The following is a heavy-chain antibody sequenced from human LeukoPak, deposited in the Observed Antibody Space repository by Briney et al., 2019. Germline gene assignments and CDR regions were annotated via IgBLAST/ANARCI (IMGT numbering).Heavy chain of an antibody. V-gene: IGHV3-23*01. CDR3: AKDARITMIVVVLASAFDI. CDR1: GFTFSSYA. J-gene: IGHJ3*02. D-gene: IGHD3-22*01. Sequence: PGGSLRLSCAASGFTFSSYAMSWVRQAPGKGLEWVSAISGSGGSTYYADSVKGRCTISRDNSKNTLYLQMNSLGAEDTAVYYCAKDARITMIVVVLASAFDIWGQGTMVTVSS. CDR2: ISGSGGST.